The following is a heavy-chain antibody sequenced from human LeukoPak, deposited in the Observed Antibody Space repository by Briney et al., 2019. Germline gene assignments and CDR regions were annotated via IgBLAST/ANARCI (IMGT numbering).Heavy chain of an antibody. CDR1: GFTFSSYA. CDR3: AKDGAAASYYYYYMDV. Sequence: GGSLRLSCAASGFTFSSYAMSWVRQAPGKGLEGGSTISGSGGSTYYADSVKGRFTISRDNSKNALYMQMNSLRAEDTAVYYCAKDGAAASYYYYYMDVWGKGTTVTVSS. V-gene: IGHV3-23*01. D-gene: IGHD6-13*01. CDR2: ISGSGGST. J-gene: IGHJ6*03.